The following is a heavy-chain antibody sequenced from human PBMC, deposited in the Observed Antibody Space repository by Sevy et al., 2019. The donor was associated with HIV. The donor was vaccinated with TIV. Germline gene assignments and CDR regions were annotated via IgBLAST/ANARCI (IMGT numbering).Heavy chain of an antibody. CDR1: GFTFSSYG. CDR3: AKDHLGGGYANYAFDI. J-gene: IGHJ3*02. V-gene: IGHV3-30*18. CDR2: ISYDGSNK. Sequence: GGSLRLSCAASGFTFSSYGMHWVRQAPGKGLEWVAVISYDGSNKYYADSVKGRFTISRDNSKNTLYLQMNSLRAEDTAVYYCAKDHLGGGYANYAFDIWGQGTMVTVSS. D-gene: IGHD6-19*01.